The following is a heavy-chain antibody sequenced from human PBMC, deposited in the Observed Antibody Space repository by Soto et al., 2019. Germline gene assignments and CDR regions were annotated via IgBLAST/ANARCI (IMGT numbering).Heavy chain of an antibody. Sequence: SETLSLTCTVSGGSISSYYWSSIRQPAGKGLEWIGRIYTSGSTNYNPSLKSRVTMSVDTSKNRFCLKLSSVTDADAGVYYSAPAPFYDSVCSSSLHNAFDICRQGTMVTVSS. CDR3: APAPFYDSVCSSSLHNAFDI. D-gene: IGHD3-16*01. CDR1: GGSISSYY. CDR2: IYTSGST. J-gene: IGHJ3*02. V-gene: IGHV4-4*07.